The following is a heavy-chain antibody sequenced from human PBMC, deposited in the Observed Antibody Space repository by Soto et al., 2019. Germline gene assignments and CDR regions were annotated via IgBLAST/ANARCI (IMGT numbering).Heavy chain of an antibody. CDR1: GGSISSGGYY. CDR3: ARVWELLRPYFDY. V-gene: IGHV4-31*03. CDR2: IYYSGST. J-gene: IGHJ4*02. Sequence: TLSLTCTVSGGSISSGGYYWSWIRQHPGKGLEWIGYIYYSGSTYYNPSLKSRVTISVDTSKNQFSLKLSSVTAADTAVYYCARVWELLRPYFDYWGQGTLVTVSS. D-gene: IGHD1-26*01.